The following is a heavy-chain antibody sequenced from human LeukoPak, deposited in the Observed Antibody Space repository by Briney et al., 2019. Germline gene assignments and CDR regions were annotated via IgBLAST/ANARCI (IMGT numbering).Heavy chain of an antibody. D-gene: IGHD3-10*01. Sequence: GGSLRLSCAASGFTVSSSYMSWVRQAPGKGLEWVSVIYSGGSTYYADSVKGRYTISRDNSKNTLYLQMNSLRAEDTAVYYCAKARYGSGRAFGGMDVWGQGTTVTVSS. CDR3: AKARYGSGRAFGGMDV. CDR1: GFTVSSSY. J-gene: IGHJ6*02. V-gene: IGHV3-53*05. CDR2: IYSGGST.